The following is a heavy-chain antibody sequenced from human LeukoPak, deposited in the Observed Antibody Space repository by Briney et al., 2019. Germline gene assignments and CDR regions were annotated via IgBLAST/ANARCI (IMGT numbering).Heavy chain of an antibody. J-gene: IGHJ6*04. CDR3: ARVGPRYCSGGSCYSHYYYGMDV. Sequence: TGGSLRLSCAASGFTFSSYEMNWVRQAPGKGLEWVSYISSNGSTIYYADSVKGRFTISRDNAKNSLYLQMNSLRAEDTAVYYCARVGPRYCSGGSCYSHYYYGMDVWGKGTTVTVSS. CDR2: ISSNGSTI. V-gene: IGHV3-48*03. D-gene: IGHD2-15*01. CDR1: GFTFSSYE.